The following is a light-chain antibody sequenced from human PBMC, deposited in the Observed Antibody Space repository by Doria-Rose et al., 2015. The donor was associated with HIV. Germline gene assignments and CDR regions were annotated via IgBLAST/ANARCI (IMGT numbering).Light chain of an antibody. CDR1: QSVRANY. J-gene: IGKJ1*01. CDR3: HQYASSRT. CDR2: GAS. V-gene: IGKV3-20*01. Sequence: EIVMTQSPGTLSLSPGERATLSCRASQSVRANYLAWYQQRPGQSPRLLIYGASSRATDIPDRFSGSGSGTDFTLTISRLEPEDFAVYYCHQYASSRTFGQGTKVEIK.